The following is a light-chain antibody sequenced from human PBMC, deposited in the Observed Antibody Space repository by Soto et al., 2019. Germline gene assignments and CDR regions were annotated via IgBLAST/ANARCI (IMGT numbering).Light chain of an antibody. J-gene: IGLJ3*02. Sequence: QSVLTQPPSVSGAPGQRVIISCSGSTSNIGNRTVNWYQHLPGTAPKRLIYSNNQRPSGVPDRFSGSKSGTSASLAISGLQSEDEADYYCAAWDDSLDAWLFGGGTKVTVL. V-gene: IGLV1-44*01. CDR3: AAWDDSLDAWL. CDR2: SNN. CDR1: TSNIGNRT.